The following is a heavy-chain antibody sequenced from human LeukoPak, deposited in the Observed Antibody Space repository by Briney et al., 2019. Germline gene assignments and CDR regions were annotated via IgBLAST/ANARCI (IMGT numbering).Heavy chain of an antibody. Sequence: ASVKVSRKASGYSFTNCGITWVRQAPAQGLEWMGWISAYNANTNYAQKFQGRVTITTDTSTSTVYMELRSVRSDDTAIYYCARTDYDIWTGARMDVWGKGTTVTVSS. J-gene: IGHJ6*04. D-gene: IGHD3-9*01. CDR3: ARTDYDIWTGARMDV. V-gene: IGHV1-18*04. CDR2: ISAYNANT. CDR1: GYSFTNCG.